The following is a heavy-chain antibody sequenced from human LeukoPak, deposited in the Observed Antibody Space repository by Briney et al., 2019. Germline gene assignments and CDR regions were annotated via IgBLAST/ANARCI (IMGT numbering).Heavy chain of an antibody. D-gene: IGHD5-12*01. J-gene: IGHJ6*02. V-gene: IGHV4-59*01. CDR1: GGSISSYY. Sequence: SETLSLTCTVSGGSISSYYWSWIRQPPGKGLEWIGYIYYSGSTKYKSSLKSRVTISVDTSKNQFSLKLSSVTAADTAVYYCAADMSIVATFFYYGMDVWGQGTTVTVSS. CDR3: AADMSIVATFFYYGMDV. CDR2: IYYSGST.